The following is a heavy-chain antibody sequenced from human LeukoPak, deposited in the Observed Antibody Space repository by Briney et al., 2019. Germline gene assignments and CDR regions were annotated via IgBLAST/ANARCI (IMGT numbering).Heavy chain of an antibody. J-gene: IGHJ4*02. D-gene: IGHD2-15*01. V-gene: IGHV3-7*01. Sequence: GGSLRLSCAASGFTFSNYWMTWVRQAPGKGREGVAHIKEDGGEKHYVDPVKGRFTISRDNAKNSLYLQMNSLRAEDTAMYYCVRDRGYCSGGTCYALWDYWGQGTLVTVSS. CDR1: GFTFSNYW. CDR2: IKEDGGEK. CDR3: VRDRGYCSGGTCYALWDY.